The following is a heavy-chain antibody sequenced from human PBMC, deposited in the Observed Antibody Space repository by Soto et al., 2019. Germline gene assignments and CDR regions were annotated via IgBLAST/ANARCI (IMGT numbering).Heavy chain of an antibody. D-gene: IGHD6-13*01. V-gene: IGHV1-18*01. CDR3: ARELAAADSMDFRFDP. CDR2: ISAYNGDT. CDR1: GYTFSIYG. Sequence: GASVKVSCKASGYTFSIYGIGWVRQAPGQGLEWMGWISAYNGDTKYAQKFQGRVTMTTDTSTTTAYMELRSLRSDDTAVYYCARELAAADSMDFRFDPWGQGTLVTVSS. J-gene: IGHJ5*02.